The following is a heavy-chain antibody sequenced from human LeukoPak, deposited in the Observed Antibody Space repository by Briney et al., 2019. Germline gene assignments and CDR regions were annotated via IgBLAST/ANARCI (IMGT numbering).Heavy chain of an antibody. CDR3: VRHEEEDGYNAKTFDY. CDR1: GDSISSRASF. J-gene: IGHJ4*02. Sequence: PSETLSLTCTVSGDSISSRASFWGWVRQPPGKGLEWIGSIRYSGPTYYNPSLKSRVTIPVGTSKNQFSLKLSSVTAADTAVYYCVRHEEEDGYNAKTFDYWGQGTLVTVFS. CDR2: IRYSGPT. V-gene: IGHV4-39*01. D-gene: IGHD5-24*01.